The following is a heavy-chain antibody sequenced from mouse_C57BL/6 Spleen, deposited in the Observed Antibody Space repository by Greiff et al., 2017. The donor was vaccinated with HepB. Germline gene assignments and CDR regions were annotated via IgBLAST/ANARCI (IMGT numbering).Heavy chain of an antibody. V-gene: IGHV1-42*01. CDR3: ARGDGAY. CDR2: INPSTGGT. CDR1: GYSFTGYY. J-gene: IGHJ3*01. Sequence: EVMLVESGPELVKPGASVKISCKASGYSFTGYYMNWVKQSPEKSLEWIGEINPSTGGTTYNQKFKAKATLTVDKSSSTAYMQLKSLTSEDSAVYYCARGDGAYWGQGTLVTVSA. D-gene: IGHD3-3*01.